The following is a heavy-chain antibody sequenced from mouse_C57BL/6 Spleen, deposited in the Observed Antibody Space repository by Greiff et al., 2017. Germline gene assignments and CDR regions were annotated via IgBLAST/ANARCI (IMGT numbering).Heavy chain of an antibody. J-gene: IGHJ3*01. D-gene: IGHD1-1*01. CDR3: TTYYYGSSWFAY. CDR1: GFNIKDYY. Sequence: VQLQQSGAELVRPGASVKLSCTASGFNIKDYYMHWVKQRPEQGLEWIGRIDPEDGDTEYAPKFQGKDTMTADTSSNTAYLQLSSLTSEDTAVYYCTTYYYGSSWFAYWGQGTLVTVSA. CDR2: IDPEDGDT. V-gene: IGHV14-1*01.